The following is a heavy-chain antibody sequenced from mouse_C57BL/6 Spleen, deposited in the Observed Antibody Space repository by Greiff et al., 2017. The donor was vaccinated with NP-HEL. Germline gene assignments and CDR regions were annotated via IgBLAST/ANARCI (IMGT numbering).Heavy chain of an antibody. J-gene: IGHJ2*01. V-gene: IGHV1-81*01. CDR3: AKEETGTLDY. Sequence: QVQLQQSGAELARPGASVKLSCKASGYTFTSYGISWVKQRTGQGLEWIGEIYPRSGNTYYNEKFKGKATLTADKSSSTAYMELRSLTSEDSAVYFCAKEETGTLDYWGQGTTLTVSS. D-gene: IGHD4-1*01. CDR1: GYTFTSYG. CDR2: IYPRSGNT.